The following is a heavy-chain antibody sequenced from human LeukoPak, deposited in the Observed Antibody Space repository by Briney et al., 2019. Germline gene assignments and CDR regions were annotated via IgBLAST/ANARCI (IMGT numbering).Heavy chain of an antibody. D-gene: IGHD3-22*01. J-gene: IGHJ6*03. CDR2: IYYIGST. CDR1: GGSISSYY. V-gene: IGHV4-59*01. CDR3: ARVKRYYDSSGYYYYYYMDV. Sequence: SETLSLTCTVSGGSISSYYWSWVRQPPGKGLEWVGDIYYIGSTNYNPSLKSPVTISVDTSKNQFSLKLSSVTAADTAVYYCARVKRYYDSSGYYYYYYMDVWGKGTTVTVSS.